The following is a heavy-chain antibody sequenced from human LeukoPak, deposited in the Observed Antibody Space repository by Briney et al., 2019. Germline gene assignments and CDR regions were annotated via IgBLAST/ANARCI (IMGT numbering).Heavy chain of an antibody. CDR3: ARFGQIVGATWLDY. CDR2: IYYSGST. J-gene: IGHJ4*02. D-gene: IGHD1-26*01. Sequence: SQTLSLTCTVSGGSISSGAYYWTWIRQHPGKGLEWIGYIYYSGSTYYNPSLKSRVTISVDTSKNQFSLKLSSVTAADTAVYYCARFGQIVGATWLDYWGQGTLVTVSS. CDR1: GGSISSGAYY. V-gene: IGHV4-31*03.